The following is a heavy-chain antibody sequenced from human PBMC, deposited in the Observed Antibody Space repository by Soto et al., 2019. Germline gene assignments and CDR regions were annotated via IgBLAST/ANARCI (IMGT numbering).Heavy chain of an antibody. D-gene: IGHD6-19*01. Sequence: GGSLRLSCAASGFTFSSSVMHWVRQAPGKGLEWVAVISYDGSNKYYADSVKGRFTISRDNSKNTLYLQMNSLRAEDTAVYYCAKDWGSSGWYYYYGMDVWGQGPTVTVSS. CDR1: GFTFSSSV. CDR3: AKDWGSSGWYYYYGMDV. J-gene: IGHJ6*02. CDR2: ISYDGSNK. V-gene: IGHV3-30*18.